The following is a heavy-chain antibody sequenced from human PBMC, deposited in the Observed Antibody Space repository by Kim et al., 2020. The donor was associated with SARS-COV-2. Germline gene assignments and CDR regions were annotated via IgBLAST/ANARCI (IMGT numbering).Heavy chain of an antibody. CDR2: IYYSGST. J-gene: IGHJ4*02. D-gene: IGHD6-13*01. CDR1: GGSISSSSYY. V-gene: IGHV4-39*01. Sequence: SETLSLTCTVSGGSISSSSYYWGWIRQPPGKGLEWIGSIYYSGSTYYNPSLKNRVTISVDTSKNQYSLKLSSVTAADTAVYYCARQSYSSSPIDYWGQGTPVTASS. CDR3: ARQSYSSSPIDY.